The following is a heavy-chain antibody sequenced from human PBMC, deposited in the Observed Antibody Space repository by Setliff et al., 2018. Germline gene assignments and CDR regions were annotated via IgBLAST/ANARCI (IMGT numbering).Heavy chain of an antibody. V-gene: IGHV3-48*04. CDR2: LNNDGTTI. CDR3: ARHPYYYGSGTYLDNNNRWFDP. J-gene: IGHJ5*02. D-gene: IGHD3-10*01. CDR1: GFTFSTYG. Sequence: PGGSLRLSCAASGFTFSTYGLNWVRQAPGKGLEWISYLNNDGTTIYYADSVKGRLTISRDNAKNSLYLQMNSLRASDTAIYYCARHPYYYGSGTYLDNNNRWFDPWGQGTLVTVSS.